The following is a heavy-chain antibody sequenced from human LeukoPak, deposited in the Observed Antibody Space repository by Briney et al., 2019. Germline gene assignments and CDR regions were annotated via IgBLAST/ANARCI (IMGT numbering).Heavy chain of an antibody. CDR2: IYTSGSN. D-gene: IGHD5-24*01. CDR3: AREAYRDGYMSY. CDR1: GGSISSYY. J-gene: IGHJ4*02. Sequence: SETLSLTRTVSGGSISSYYWSWIRQPAGKGLEWIGRIYTSGSNNYNTSRKSRVTMSEDTSKNHFSLKLSSLTAADTAVFYFAREAYRDGYMSYWGQGTLVTVSS. V-gene: IGHV4-4*07.